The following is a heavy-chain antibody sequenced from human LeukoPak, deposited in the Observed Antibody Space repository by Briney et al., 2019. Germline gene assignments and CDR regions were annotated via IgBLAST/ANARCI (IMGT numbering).Heavy chain of an antibody. V-gene: IGHV3-21*01. CDR2: ISSSSSYI. Sequence: GGSLRLSCAGSGFPFSPAWMSWVRQAPGKGLEWVSSISSSSSYIYYADSVKGRFTISRDNAKNSLYLQMNSLRAEDTAVYYCARDYIAVAGMVSYFDYWGQGTLVTASS. J-gene: IGHJ4*02. D-gene: IGHD6-19*01. CDR3: ARDYIAVAGMVSYFDY. CDR1: GFPFSPAW.